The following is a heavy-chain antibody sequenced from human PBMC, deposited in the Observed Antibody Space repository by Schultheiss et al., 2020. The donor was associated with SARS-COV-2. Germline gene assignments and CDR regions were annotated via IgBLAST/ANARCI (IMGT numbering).Heavy chain of an antibody. V-gene: IGHV3-23*01. D-gene: IGHD5-12*01. CDR1: GFTFSSYA. CDR3: ARDLGYSGYDA. CDR2: ISGSGGST. Sequence: GESLKISCAASGFTFSSYAMSWVRQAPGKGLEWVSAISGSGGSTYYADSVKGRFTISRDNSKNTLYLQMNSLRAEDTAVYYCARDLGYSGYDAWGQGTLVTVSS. J-gene: IGHJ4*02.